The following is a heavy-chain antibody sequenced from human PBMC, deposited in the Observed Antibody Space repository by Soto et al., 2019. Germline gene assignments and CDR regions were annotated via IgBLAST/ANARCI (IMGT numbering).Heavy chain of an antibody. J-gene: IGHJ6*03. CDR1: GYTFTSYD. D-gene: IGHD4-17*01. CDR3: ASRGLYGDYGYYYYMDV. Sequence: ASVKVSCKASGYTFTSYDINWGRQATGQGLEWMGWMNPNSGNTGYAQKFQGRVTMTRNTSISTAYMELSSLRSEDTAVYYCASRGLYGDYGYYYYMDVWGKGTTVTVSS. V-gene: IGHV1-8*01. CDR2: MNPNSGNT.